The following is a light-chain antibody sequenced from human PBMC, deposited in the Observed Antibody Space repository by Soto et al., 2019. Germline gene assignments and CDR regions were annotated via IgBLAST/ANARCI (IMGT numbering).Light chain of an antibody. Sequence: DIQMTQSPSSLSASVGDRVTITCRASQGISNYLSWYQQKPGKVPKRLIYSAATWQSGVPSRFSGSGSGTDVTLTISSLQPADVASYYCQKYNSAPRALTFGGGTKVEIK. CDR3: QKYNSAPRALT. V-gene: IGKV1-27*01. J-gene: IGKJ4*01. CDR1: QGISNY. CDR2: SAA.